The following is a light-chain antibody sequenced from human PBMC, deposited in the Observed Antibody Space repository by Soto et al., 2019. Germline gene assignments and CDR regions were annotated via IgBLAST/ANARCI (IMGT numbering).Light chain of an antibody. CDR1: QSLFSS. CDR3: QQRRNLPWT. CDR2: DAS. J-gene: IGKJ3*01. V-gene: IGKV3-11*01. Sequence: EIVLTQSPATLSLSPGERATLSCRASQSLFSSLAWFQQKPGQAPRLLIYDASNRATGIPARFSGSGSGTDFTLTISSLEPEDFAIYYCQQRRNLPWTFGPGTKVDIK.